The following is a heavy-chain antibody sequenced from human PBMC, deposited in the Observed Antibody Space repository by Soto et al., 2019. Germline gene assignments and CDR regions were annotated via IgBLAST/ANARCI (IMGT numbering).Heavy chain of an antibody. CDR2: LYGGDNP. D-gene: IGHD6-6*01. CDR3: ATGGSSLNFDS. CDR1: GFTVSSNY. V-gene: IGHV3-53*01. J-gene: IGHJ4*02. Sequence: PGGSLRLSCAASGFTVSSNYMNWVRQAPGKGLEWVSALYGGDNPEYAESVKGRFTISRDNSKNTLYLQMNSLRAEDTAVYYCATGGSSLNFDSWGQGTLVTVSS.